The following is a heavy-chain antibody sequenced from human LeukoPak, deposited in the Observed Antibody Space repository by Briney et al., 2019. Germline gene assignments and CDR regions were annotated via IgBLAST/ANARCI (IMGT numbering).Heavy chain of an antibody. Sequence: SETLSLTCTVSGGSISSSSYYWSWIRQPPGKGLEWIGYIYYSGSTNYNPSLKSRVTISVDTSKNQFSLKLSPVTPADTSVYYWGRGGGLGGVGAFDIWGQGTMVTVSS. CDR1: GGSISSSSYY. D-gene: IGHD3-16*01. CDR2: IYYSGST. CDR3: GRGGGLGGVGAFDI. J-gene: IGHJ3*02. V-gene: IGHV4-61*01.